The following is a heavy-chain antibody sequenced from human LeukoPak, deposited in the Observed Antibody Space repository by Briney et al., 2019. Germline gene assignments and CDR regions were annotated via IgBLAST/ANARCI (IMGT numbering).Heavy chain of an antibody. J-gene: IGHJ4*02. CDR2: IYYSGST. CDR1: GGSISSSSFY. Sequence: SETLSLTCSVSGGSISSSSFYWDWIRQPPGKGLEWIGTIYYSGSTNYNPSLKSRVTISVDTSKNQFSLKLSSVTAADTAVYYCARRLYYYDSSGYSYYFDYWGQGTLVTVSS. D-gene: IGHD3-22*01. CDR3: ARRLYYYDSSGYSYYFDY. V-gene: IGHV4-39*07.